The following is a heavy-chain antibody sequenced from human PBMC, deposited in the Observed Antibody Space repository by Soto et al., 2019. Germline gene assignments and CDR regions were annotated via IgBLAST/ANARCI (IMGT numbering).Heavy chain of an antibody. V-gene: IGHV3-23*01. J-gene: IGHJ4*02. CDR1: GLTFSSYA. Sequence: EVQLLESGGGLVQPGGSLRLSCATSGLTFSSYAMSWVRQAPGKGLEWVAGISTSGSNTYYTDSVKGRFTISRDNSKDALFLQMNSLRAEDTATYYCVKPVRFEPDSWGQGTLVTVSS. CDR3: VKPVRFEPDS. D-gene: IGHD3-3*01. CDR2: ISTSGSNT.